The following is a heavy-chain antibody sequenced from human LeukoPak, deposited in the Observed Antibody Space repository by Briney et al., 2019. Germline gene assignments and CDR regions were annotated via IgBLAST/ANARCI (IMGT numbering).Heavy chain of an antibody. D-gene: IGHD6-19*01. CDR2: ISAYNGNT. CDR3: ARDRGEEPIFSSGWHNWFDP. V-gene: IGHV1-18*01. J-gene: IGHJ5*02. Sequence: GTSVKVSCKASGYTFTNYGFTWVRQAPGQGLEWMGWISAYNGNTNYAQKLQGRVTMTTDTSTSTAYMELRSLRSDDTAVYYCARDRGEEPIFSSGWHNWFDPWGQGTLVTVSS. CDR1: GYTFTNYG.